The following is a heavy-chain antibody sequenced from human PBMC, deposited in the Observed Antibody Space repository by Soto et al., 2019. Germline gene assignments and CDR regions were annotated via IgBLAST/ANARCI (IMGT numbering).Heavy chain of an antibody. CDR1: GFTFDDYA. CDR3: AKGMAYCTNGVCYSWFDP. D-gene: IGHD2-8*01. Sequence: VQLVESGGGLVQPGRSLRLSCAASGFTFDDYAMHWVRQAPGKGLEWVSGISWNSGSIGYADSVKGRFTISRDNAKNSLYLQMNSLRAEDTALYYCAKGMAYCTNGVCYSWFDPWGQGTLVTVSS. V-gene: IGHV3-9*01. CDR2: ISWNSGSI. J-gene: IGHJ5*02.